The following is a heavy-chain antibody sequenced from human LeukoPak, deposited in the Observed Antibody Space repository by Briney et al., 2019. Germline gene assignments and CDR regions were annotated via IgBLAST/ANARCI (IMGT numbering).Heavy chain of an antibody. CDR2: IYSGGST. CDR1: GFTVSSYY. J-gene: IGHJ1*01. D-gene: IGHD3-22*01. CDR3: ARGDYYDSSGYYKNKEYFQH. Sequence: GGSLRLSCAASGFTVSSYYMSWVRQAPGKGLEWVSVIYSGGSTYYADSVKGRFTISRDNSKNTLYLQMNSLRAEDTAVYYCARGDYYDSSGYYKNKEYFQHWGQGTLVTVSS. V-gene: IGHV3-53*01.